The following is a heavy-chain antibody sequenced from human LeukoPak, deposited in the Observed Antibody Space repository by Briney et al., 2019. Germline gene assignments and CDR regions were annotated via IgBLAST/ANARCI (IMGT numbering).Heavy chain of an antibody. CDR3: ARVRSQFGTDAFDI. J-gene: IGHJ3*02. CDR2: ISSSSSYI. V-gene: IGHV3-21*01. Sequence: GGSLRLSCAASGFTFSSYSMNWVRQAPGKGLEWVSSISSSSSYIYYADSVKGRFTISRDNAKNSPYLQMNSLRAEDTAVYYCARVRSQFGTDAFDIWGQGTMVTVSS. CDR1: GFTFSSYS. D-gene: IGHD3-10*01.